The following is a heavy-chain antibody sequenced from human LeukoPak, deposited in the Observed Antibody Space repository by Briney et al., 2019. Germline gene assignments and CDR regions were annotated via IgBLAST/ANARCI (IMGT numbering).Heavy chain of an antibody. CDR3: ARDRGYSGYPSSFDP. CDR1: GGSISSYY. J-gene: IGHJ5*02. V-gene: IGHV4-59*01. Sequence: SETLSLTCTVSGGSISSYYWSWIRQPPGKGLEWIGYIYYSGSTNYNPSLKSRVTISVDTSKNQFSLKPSSVTAADTAVYYCARDRGYSGYPSSFDPWGQGTLVTVSS. D-gene: IGHD5-12*01. CDR2: IYYSGST.